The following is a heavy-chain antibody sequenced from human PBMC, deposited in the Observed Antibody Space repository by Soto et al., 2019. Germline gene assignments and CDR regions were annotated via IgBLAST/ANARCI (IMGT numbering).Heavy chain of an antibody. J-gene: IGHJ6*02. V-gene: IGHV3-7*03. CDR2: IKQDGSEK. CDR3: AREDISSLSLFHYYGMDV. Sequence: GGSLRLSCAASGFTFSSYWISWVRQAPGKGLEWVANIKQDGSEKYYVDSVKGRFTISRDNAKNSLYLQMNSLRAEDTAVYYCAREDISSLSLFHYYGMDVWGQGTTVTVSS. CDR1: GFTFSSYW. D-gene: IGHD6-6*01.